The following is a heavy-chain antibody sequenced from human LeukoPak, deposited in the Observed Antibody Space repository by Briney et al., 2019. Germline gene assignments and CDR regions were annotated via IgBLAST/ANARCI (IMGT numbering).Heavy chain of an antibody. CDR1: GGSISSSSYY. J-gene: IGHJ4*02. D-gene: IGHD6-6*01. CDR3: ARPYHEYSSSSPFDH. V-gene: IGHV4-39*01. Sequence: SETLSLTCTVSGGSISSSSYYWGWIRQPPGKGLEWIGSIYYSGSTYYNPSLKSRVTISVDTSKNQFSLKLSSVTAADTAVYYCARPYHEYSSSSPFDHWGQGTLVTVSS. CDR2: IYYSGST.